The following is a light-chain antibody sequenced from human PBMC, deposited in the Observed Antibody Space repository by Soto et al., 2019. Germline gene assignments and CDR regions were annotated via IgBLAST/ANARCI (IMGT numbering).Light chain of an antibody. Sequence: QSALTQPRSVSGSPGQSVTISCTGTSSDVGGYNYVSWYQQHPGKAPKFMIYDVTKRPSGVPDRFSGSKSGNTASLTISGLQAEDEADYYCSSYTSSGTYVFGTGTKVTVL. CDR1: SSDVGGYNY. J-gene: IGLJ1*01. CDR2: DVT. CDR3: SSYTSSGTYV. V-gene: IGLV2-11*01.